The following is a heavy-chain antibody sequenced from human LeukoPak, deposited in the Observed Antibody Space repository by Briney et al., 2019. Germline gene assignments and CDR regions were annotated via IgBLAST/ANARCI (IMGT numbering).Heavy chain of an antibody. Sequence: PSETLSLTCAVYGGSFSGYWWSWIRQPPGKGLEWIGEINHSGSTNYNPSLKSRVTISLDTSKNQFSLKLSSVTAADTAVYYCARDGQNYDILTGYPPGDPRRPQPYYSYGMDVWGQGTTVTVSS. V-gene: IGHV4-34*01. CDR2: INHSGST. CDR1: GGSFSGYW. J-gene: IGHJ6*02. D-gene: IGHD3-9*01. CDR3: ARDGQNYDILTGYPPGDPRRPQPYYSYGMDV.